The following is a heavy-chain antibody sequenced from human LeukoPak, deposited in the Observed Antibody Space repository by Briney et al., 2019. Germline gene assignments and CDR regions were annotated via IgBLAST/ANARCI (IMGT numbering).Heavy chain of an antibody. Sequence: GGSLRLSCAASGFIFSSYEMNWVRQAPGKGLEWVSYISSSGSTIYYADSVKGRFTISRDNAKNSLYLQMNSLRAEDTAVYYCARASYCSGGICYYYYWGQGTLVTVSS. V-gene: IGHV3-48*03. J-gene: IGHJ4*02. CDR1: GFIFSSYE. D-gene: IGHD2-15*01. CDR3: ARASYCSGGICYYYY. CDR2: ISSSGSTI.